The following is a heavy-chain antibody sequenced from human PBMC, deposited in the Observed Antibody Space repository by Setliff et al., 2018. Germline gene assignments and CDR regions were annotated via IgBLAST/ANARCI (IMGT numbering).Heavy chain of an antibody. CDR3: SRLVRYCTRTSCQRASSEDY. CDR2: ISAYSGNT. D-gene: IGHD2-2*01. Sequence: ASVKVSCKASGYTFTNYAINWVRQAPGQGLEWVGWISAYSGNTYYAQKFQGGVTMTTDTSTATAYLELRSLRSDDTAVYYCSRLVRYCTRTSCQRASSEDYWGQGTLVTVSS. CDR1: GYTFTNYA. J-gene: IGHJ4*02. V-gene: IGHV1-18*01.